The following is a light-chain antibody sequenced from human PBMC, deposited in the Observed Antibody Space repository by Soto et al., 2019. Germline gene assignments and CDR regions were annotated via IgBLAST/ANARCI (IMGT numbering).Light chain of an antibody. J-gene: IGKJ4*01. Sequence: EIVLTQSPSTLSLSPGERANLTCRASQNVANYLDWYQQKPGQAPRLLIYESSNRATGIAARFSGSGSGTDFTLTISRLEPEDFAVYYCQQYGSSLGVTFGGGTKVDIK. CDR3: QQYGSSLGVT. CDR2: ESS. CDR1: QNVANY. V-gene: IGKV3-20*01.